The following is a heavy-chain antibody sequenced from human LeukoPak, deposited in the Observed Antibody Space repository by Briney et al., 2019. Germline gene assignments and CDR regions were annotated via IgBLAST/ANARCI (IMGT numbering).Heavy chain of an antibody. J-gene: IGHJ4*02. V-gene: IGHV3-30*18. CDR1: GFTFSSYG. D-gene: IGHD6-19*01. CDR3: AKSVFGYSSGWPFDY. Sequence: PRRSLRLSCAPSGFTFSSYGMHWVRQAPGQRLEGVAGISYDGINKYYADSVKGRFTISRDNSKNTLYLQMNSLRAEDTAVYYCAKSVFGYSSGWPFDYWGQGTLVTVSS. CDR2: ISYDGINK.